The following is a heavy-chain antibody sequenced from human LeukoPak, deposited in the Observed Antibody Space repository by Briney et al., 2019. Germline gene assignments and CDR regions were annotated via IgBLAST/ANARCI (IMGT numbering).Heavy chain of an antibody. V-gene: IGHV4-59*08. Sequence: SETLSLTCTVSGGSISTFYWSWLRQPPGKGLEWIAYIFHTGNSNYNPSLKGRVTISVDTSKNQFSLKVNSVTAAETAMYYCARHPFSDGFDIWGQGTMVTVSS. CDR1: GGSISTFY. CDR3: ARHPFSDGFDI. CDR2: IFHTGNS. J-gene: IGHJ3*02.